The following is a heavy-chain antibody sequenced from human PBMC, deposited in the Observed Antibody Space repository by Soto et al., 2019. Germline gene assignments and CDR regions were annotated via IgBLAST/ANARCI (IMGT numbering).Heavy chain of an antibody. V-gene: IGHV3-33*01. CDR3: ARERVALKEQWLAPVRGYYYGMDV. CDR1: GFTFSSYG. CDR2: IWYDGSNK. D-gene: IGHD6-19*01. Sequence: QVQLVESGGGVVQPGRSLRLSCAASGFTFSSYGMHWVRQAPGKGLEWVAVIWYDGSNKYYADSVKGRFTISRDNSKNTLYLQMNSLRAEDTAVYYCARERVALKEQWLAPVRGYYYGMDVWGQGTTVTVSS. J-gene: IGHJ6*02.